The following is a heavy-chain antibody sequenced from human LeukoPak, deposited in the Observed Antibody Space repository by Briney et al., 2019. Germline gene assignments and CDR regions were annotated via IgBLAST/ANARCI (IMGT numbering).Heavy chain of an antibody. V-gene: IGHV3-30*04. J-gene: IGHJ4*02. Sequence: GRSLRRSCAASGFTFSSYAMHWVRQAPGKGLEWVAVISYDGSNKYYADSVKGRFTISRDNSKNTLYLQMNSLRAEDTAVYYCARDLVGDGALALDYWGQGTLVTVSS. CDR1: GFTFSSYA. D-gene: IGHD4-17*01. CDR2: ISYDGSNK. CDR3: ARDLVGDGALALDY.